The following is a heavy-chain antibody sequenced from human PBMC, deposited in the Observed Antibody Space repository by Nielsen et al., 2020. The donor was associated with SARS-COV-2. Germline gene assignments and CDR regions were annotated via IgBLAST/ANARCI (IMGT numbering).Heavy chain of an antibody. CDR3: ARRPRRYCSSTSCYTVSHYFDY. J-gene: IGHJ4*02. CDR1: GGSFSGYY. D-gene: IGHD2-2*02. CDR2: INHSGST. V-gene: IGHV4-34*01. Sequence: SETLSLTCAVYGGSFSGYYWSWIRQPPGKGLEWIGEINHSGSTNYNPSLKSRVTISVDTSKNQFSLKLSSVTAADTAVYYCARRPRRYCSSTSCYTVSHYFDYWGQGTLVTVSS.